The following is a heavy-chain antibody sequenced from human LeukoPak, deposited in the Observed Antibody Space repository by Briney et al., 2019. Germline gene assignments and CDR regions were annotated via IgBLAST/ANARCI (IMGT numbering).Heavy chain of an antibody. Sequence: PGGSLRLSCAASGFTFSSYGMHWDRQAPGKGLEWVAVIWYDGSNKCYADSVKGRFTISRDNSKNTLYLQMNSLRAEDTAVYYCAGDYGEYYYGMDVWGQGTTVTVSS. CDR2: IWYDGSNK. D-gene: IGHD4-17*01. CDR1: GFTFSSYG. J-gene: IGHJ6*02. CDR3: AGDYGEYYYGMDV. V-gene: IGHV3-33*01.